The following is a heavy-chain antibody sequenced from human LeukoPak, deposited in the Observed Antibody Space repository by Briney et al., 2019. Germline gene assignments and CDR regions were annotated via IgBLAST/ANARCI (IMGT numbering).Heavy chain of an antibody. CDR1: GGSISTGSYS. D-gene: IGHD6-13*01. V-gene: IGHV4-61*02. CDR3: ARDQGIAAIFDY. J-gene: IGHJ4*02. Sequence: SQTLSLTCTVSGGSISTGSYSWSWIRQPAGKGLEWIGRIYTSGSTNYNPSLKSRVTMSVDTSKNQFSLKLSSVTAADTAVYYCARDQGIAAIFDYWGQGTLVTVSS. CDR2: IYTSGST.